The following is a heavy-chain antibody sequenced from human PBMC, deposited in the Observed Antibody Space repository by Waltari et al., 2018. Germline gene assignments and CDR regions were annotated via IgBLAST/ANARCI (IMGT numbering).Heavy chain of an antibody. CDR3: VTGLTTVTAKDYFDH. Sequence: EVQLVESGGGSVQPGGSLGLSCAASGMTGGNDWMNWVRQAPGKGLEWVANIKQDGSEKNYVDSVEGRFSISRDNAQNSLYLQMNSLRAEDTAIYYCVTGLTTVTAKDYFDHWGQGALVTVSS. V-gene: IGHV3-7*01. CDR2: IKQDGSEK. D-gene: IGHD4-17*01. J-gene: IGHJ4*02. CDR1: GMTGGNDW.